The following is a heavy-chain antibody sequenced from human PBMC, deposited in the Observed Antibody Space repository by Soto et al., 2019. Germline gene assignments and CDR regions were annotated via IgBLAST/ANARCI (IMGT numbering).Heavy chain of an antibody. CDR2: ISGSGAST. D-gene: IGHD3-22*01. J-gene: IGHJ4*02. CDR1: GFTFSSYT. Sequence: EVQLLESGGGLVRRGGSLRLSCAASGFTFSSYTMNWVRQAPGKGLDWVPAISGSGASTYYADSVKGRFTVSRDNSKNMMFPQMNSLRAEDTAVYYCAKEEYSRGYAKQPVDSWGRGTLVTVSS. V-gene: IGHV3-23*01. CDR3: AKEEYSRGYAKQPVDS.